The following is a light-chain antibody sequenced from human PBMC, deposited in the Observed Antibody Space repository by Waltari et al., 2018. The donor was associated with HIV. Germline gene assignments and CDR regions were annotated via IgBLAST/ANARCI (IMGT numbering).Light chain of an antibody. CDR1: SSNIGTNA. V-gene: IGLV1-44*01. CDR3: AAWDDSLNEE. CDR2: KSN. Sequence: QSVLTQPPSASGTPGQRVTISCSGSSSNIGTNAVNWYQQLPGTAPKLLIYKSNERSSGVTDRFFAGKAGASASLVISGHQAEDEAVYYCAAWDDSLNEEFGGGTKWTVL. J-gene: IGLJ3*02.